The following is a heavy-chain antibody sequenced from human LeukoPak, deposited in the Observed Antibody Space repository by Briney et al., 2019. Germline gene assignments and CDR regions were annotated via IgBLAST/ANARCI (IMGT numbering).Heavy chain of an antibody. J-gene: IGHJ4*02. CDR2: IYAGGST. V-gene: IGHV3-53*01. D-gene: IGHD1-26*01. Sequence: PGGSLRLSCAASGFTLSSDHMSWVRQAPGKGLEWVSVIYAGGSTYYADSVKGRFTISRDNFKNTLFLQMNSLRAEDTAVYYCARVWELSFDYWGQGALVTVSS. CDR3: ARVWELSFDY. CDR1: GFTLSSDH.